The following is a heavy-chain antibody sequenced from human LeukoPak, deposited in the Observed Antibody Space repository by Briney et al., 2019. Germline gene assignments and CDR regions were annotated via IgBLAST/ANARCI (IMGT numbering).Heavy chain of an antibody. CDR1: GGTFSSYA. Sequence: GASVKVSCKASGGTFSSYAISWVRQAPGQGLEWMGGIIPIFGTANYAQKFQGRVTITADESTSTAYMELSSLRSEDTAVYYCARDPYYYDSSGRRATPNNYWGQGTLVTVSS. D-gene: IGHD3-22*01. CDR2: IIPIFGTA. CDR3: ARDPYYYDSSGRRATPNNY. J-gene: IGHJ4*02. V-gene: IGHV1-69*13.